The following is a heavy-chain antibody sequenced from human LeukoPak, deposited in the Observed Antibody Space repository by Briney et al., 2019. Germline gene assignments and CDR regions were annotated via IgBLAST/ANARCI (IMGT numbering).Heavy chain of an antibody. J-gene: IGHJ4*02. V-gene: IGHV3-7*01. Sequence: TGGSLRLSCAASGFGFSTYWMSWVRQAPGKGLEWVANIKQDGSDKYYVDSVKGRFTISRDKAKKSLYMQMNSLRDEDSALYYVARATGVGGTRQLWGQRPLVSVP. CDR2: IKQDGSDK. CDR1: GFGFSTYW. CDR3: ARATGVGGTRQL. D-gene: IGHD6-19*01.